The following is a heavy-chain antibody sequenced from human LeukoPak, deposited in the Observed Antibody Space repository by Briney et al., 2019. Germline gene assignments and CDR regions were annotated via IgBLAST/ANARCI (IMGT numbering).Heavy chain of an antibody. CDR2: ISSSSSYI. J-gene: IGHJ4*02. CDR1: GFTFSSYS. CDR3: ARDMYYYDSSGSLYYFDY. Sequence: PGGSLRLSCAASGFTFSSYSMNWVRQAPGKGLEWVSSISSSSSYIYYADSVKGRFTISRDNAKNSLYLQMNSLRAEDTAVYYCARDMYYYDSSGSLYYFDYWGQGTLVTVSS. D-gene: IGHD3-22*01. V-gene: IGHV3-21*01.